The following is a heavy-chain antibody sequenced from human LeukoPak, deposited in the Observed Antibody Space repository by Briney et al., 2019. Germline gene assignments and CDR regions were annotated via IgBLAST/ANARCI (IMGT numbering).Heavy chain of an antibody. CDR1: GYTFTGYY. CDR3: ARSRSLGDAFDI. CDR2: INPNSGGT. V-gene: IGHV1-2*02. J-gene: IGHJ3*02. Sequence: ASVKVSCKASGYTFTGYYMHWVRQAPGQGLEWMGWINPNSGGTNYAQKFQGSVTMTRDTSISTAYMELSRLRSDDTAVYYCARSRSLGDAFDIWGQGTMVTVSS.